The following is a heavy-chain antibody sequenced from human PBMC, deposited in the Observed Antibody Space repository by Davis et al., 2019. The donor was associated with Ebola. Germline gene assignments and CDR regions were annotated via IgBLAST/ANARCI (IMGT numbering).Heavy chain of an antibody. J-gene: IGHJ4*02. CDR1: GFTFPTYW. CDR2: IKVDGSEK. V-gene: IGHV3-7*03. CDR3: ARGARNSG. Sequence: GESLKISCAASGFTFPTYWMSWVRQAPGKGLEWVAHIKVDGSEKYYVDSVKGRFTISRDNAKNSLYLQMDSLTAEDTAIYYCARGARNSGWGQGTLVTVSS.